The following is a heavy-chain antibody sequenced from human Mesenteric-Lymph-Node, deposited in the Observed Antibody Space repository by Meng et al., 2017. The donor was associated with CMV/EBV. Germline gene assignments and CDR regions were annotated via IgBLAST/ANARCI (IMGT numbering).Heavy chain of an antibody. V-gene: IGHV3-66*01. CDR3: ARDEGYCSSTSCYYYYGMDV. D-gene: IGHD2-2*01. CDR1: GFTLVGYA. Sequence: GESLKISCAASGFTLVGYAMHWVRQAPGKGLEWVSIIYNDGATYYADSVKGRFTISRDNAKNSLYLQMNSLRAEDTAVYYCARDEGYCSSTSCYYYYGMDVWGQGTTVTVSS. CDR2: IYNDGAT. J-gene: IGHJ6*02.